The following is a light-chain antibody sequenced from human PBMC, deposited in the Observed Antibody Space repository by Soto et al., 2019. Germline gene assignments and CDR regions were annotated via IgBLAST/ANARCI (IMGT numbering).Light chain of an antibody. CDR1: HNIERW. CDR3: QQFAISTT. CDR2: DAS. J-gene: IGKJ2*01. V-gene: IGKV1-5*01. Sequence: IQMTQSPSTLSASVGDRVTITCRASHNIERWMAWYQQKPGKAPLLLIFDASTLHSGVPSRFSGSGSGTDFTLTISSLQPDDFATYYCQQFAISTTFGQGTKVEVK.